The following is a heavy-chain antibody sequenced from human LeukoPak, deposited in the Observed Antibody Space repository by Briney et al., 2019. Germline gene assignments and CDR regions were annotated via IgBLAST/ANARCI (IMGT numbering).Heavy chain of an antibody. CDR1: GGSFSGYY. CDR3: ARGSRLGANYFDY. D-gene: IGHD3-16*01. Sequence: SETLSLTCAVYGGSFSGYYWSWIRQPPGKGLEWIGEIKHSGSTNYNPSLKSRVTISVDTSKNQFSLKLSSVTAADTAVYYCARGSRLGANYFDYWGQGTLVTVSS. CDR2: IKHSGST. V-gene: IGHV4-34*01. J-gene: IGHJ4*02.